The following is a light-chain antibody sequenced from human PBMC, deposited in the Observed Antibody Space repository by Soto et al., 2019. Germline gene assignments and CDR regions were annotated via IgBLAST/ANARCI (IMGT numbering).Light chain of an antibody. J-gene: IGKJ1*01. CDR1: QSLTMW. CDR2: KTS. Sequence: DIQMTQSPSTLSASVGDRVTITCRASQSLTMWLDWYQKKPGKAPNLLIYKTSSLESGVPSRFSGSGSGTEFTLTISSLQPDDFATYYCQHWTDYSWTFGQGTKVEVK. CDR3: QHWTDYSWT. V-gene: IGKV1-5*03.